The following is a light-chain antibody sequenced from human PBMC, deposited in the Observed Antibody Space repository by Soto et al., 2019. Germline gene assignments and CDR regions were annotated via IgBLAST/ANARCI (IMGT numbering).Light chain of an antibody. V-gene: IGLV2-23*01. Sequence: QPASVSGSPGQSITISCTGTSSDVGSYNLVSWYQQHPGKAPKLMIYEGSKRPSGVSNRFSGSKSGNTASLTISGLQAEDEADYYCCSYAGSSTDVVFGGGTK. CDR1: SSDVGSYNL. CDR2: EGS. J-gene: IGLJ2*01. CDR3: CSYAGSSTDVV.